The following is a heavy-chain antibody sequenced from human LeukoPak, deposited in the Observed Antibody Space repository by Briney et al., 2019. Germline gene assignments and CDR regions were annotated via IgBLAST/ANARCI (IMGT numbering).Heavy chain of an antibody. CDR2: IYYSGST. J-gene: IGHJ4*02. D-gene: IGHD3-9*01. CDR1: GGSISSSSYY. CDR3: ARAVGRRYFDWYQPLDIDY. Sequence: PSETLSLTCTVSGGSISSSSYYWGWIRQPPGKGLEWIGSIYYSGSTYYNPSLKSRVTISVDTSKNQFSLKLSSVTAADTAVYYCARAVGRRYFDWYQPLDIDYWGQGTLVTVSS. V-gene: IGHV4-39*01.